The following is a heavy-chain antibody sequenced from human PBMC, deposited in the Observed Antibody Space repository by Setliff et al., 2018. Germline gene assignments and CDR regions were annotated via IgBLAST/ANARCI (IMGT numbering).Heavy chain of an antibody. D-gene: IGHD2-8*02. CDR1: GGSISSGDAY. V-gene: IGHV4-61*08. CDR3: TVYNTGSSKDHY. J-gene: IGHJ4*02. CDR2: IYYSGSN. Sequence: SETLSLTCAVYGGSISSGDAYWSWLREPPGKGLEWIGYIYYSGSNNYNPSLKRRVTISVDTSKNQFSLKLSSVTAADTALYYCTVYNTGSSKDHYWGQGTPVTVSS.